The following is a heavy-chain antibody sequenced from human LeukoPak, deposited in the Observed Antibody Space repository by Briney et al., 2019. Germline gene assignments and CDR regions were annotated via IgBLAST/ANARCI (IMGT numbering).Heavy chain of an antibody. V-gene: IGHV3-53*01. CDR2: IFSGGGR. Sequence: SGGSLRLSCAASGFTFSSYAMHWVRQAPGKGLDWVSVIFSGGGRNYADSVKGRFTISRDNSKNTLYLQMNSLRAEDTAVYYCAGYYDTSGSHAFDIWGQGTMVTVSS. CDR1: GFTFSSYA. D-gene: IGHD3-22*01. CDR3: AGYYDTSGSHAFDI. J-gene: IGHJ3*02.